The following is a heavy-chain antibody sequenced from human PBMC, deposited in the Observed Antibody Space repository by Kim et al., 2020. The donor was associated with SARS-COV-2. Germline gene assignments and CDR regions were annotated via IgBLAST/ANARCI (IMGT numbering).Heavy chain of an antibody. V-gene: IGHV3-23*01. Sequence: GGSLRLSCAASGFTFSSYAMSWVRQAPGKGLEWVSAISGSGGSTYYADSVKGRFTISRDNSKNTLYLQMNSLRAEDTAVYYCAETGEGGSYSDYFDYWGQGTLVTVSS. CDR1: GFTFSSYA. D-gene: IGHD1-26*01. J-gene: IGHJ4*02. CDR3: AETGEGGSYSDYFDY. CDR2: ISGSGGST.